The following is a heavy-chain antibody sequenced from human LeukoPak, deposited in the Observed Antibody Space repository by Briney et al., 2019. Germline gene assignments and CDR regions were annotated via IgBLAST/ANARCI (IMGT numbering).Heavy chain of an antibody. J-gene: IGHJ4*02. CDR1: GFTFSSYV. CDR2: IGVSGRT. V-gene: IGHV3-23*01. D-gene: IGHD6-19*01. CDR3: AKVASGADY. Sequence: GGSLRLSCAASGFTFSSYVMAWVRQAPGKGLDWVSSIGVSGRTSYPDSVKGRFTISRDNSKNTPYLQMSSLRAEDTAIYYCAKVASGADYWGQGSLVTVSS.